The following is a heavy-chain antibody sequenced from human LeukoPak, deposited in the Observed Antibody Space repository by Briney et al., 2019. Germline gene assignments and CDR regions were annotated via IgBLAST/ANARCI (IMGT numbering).Heavy chain of an antibody. CDR3: ARGRMYSSSWYGYYYYMDV. CDR1: GGSFSGYY. V-gene: IGHV4-34*01. CDR2: INHSGST. D-gene: IGHD6-13*01. Sequence: SETLSLTCAVYGGSFSGYYWSWIRQPPGEGLEWIGEINHSGSTNYNPSLKSRVTISVDTSKNQFSLKLSSATAADTAVYYCARGRMYSSSWYGYYYYMDVWGKGTTVTVSS. J-gene: IGHJ6*03.